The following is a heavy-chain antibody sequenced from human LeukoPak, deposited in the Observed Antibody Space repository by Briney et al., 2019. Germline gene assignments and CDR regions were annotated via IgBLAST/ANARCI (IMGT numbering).Heavy chain of an antibody. Sequence: GSLRLPCAASGFTFDDYAMHWVRQAPGKGLEWVSLITWDGAYTYYADSVRGRFTISRDNSKNFLYLQMDSLRLEDTALYYCAKDAVQYSSGWSTDYWGLGTLVTVSS. V-gene: IGHV3-43D*03. CDR1: GFTFDDYA. CDR3: AKDAVQYSSGWSTDY. J-gene: IGHJ4*02. CDR2: ITWDGAYT. D-gene: IGHD6-13*01.